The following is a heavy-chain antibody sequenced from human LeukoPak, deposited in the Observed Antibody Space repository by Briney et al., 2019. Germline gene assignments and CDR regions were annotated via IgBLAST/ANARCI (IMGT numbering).Heavy chain of an antibody. J-gene: IGHJ4*02. CDR2: ISGSGGSI. CDR3: AKVRAEGSYNDY. Sequence: GGSLSLSCAASGFTFSSYALSWVRQAPGKGLEWVSTISGSGGSIYYADSVKGRFTISRDNSKNTLYLRMNSLRAEDTAVYYCAKVRAEGSYNDYWGQGTLVTVSS. CDR1: GFTFSSYA. D-gene: IGHD1-26*01. V-gene: IGHV3-23*01.